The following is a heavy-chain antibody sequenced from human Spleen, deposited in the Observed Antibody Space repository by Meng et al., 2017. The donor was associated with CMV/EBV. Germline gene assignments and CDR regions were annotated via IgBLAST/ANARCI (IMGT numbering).Heavy chain of an antibody. D-gene: IGHD1-1*01. CDR1: GFTFSTYW. CDR2: INSDGSST. V-gene: IGHV3-74*01. Sequence: GESLKISCAASGFTFSTYWMHWVRQAPGKGLVWVSVINSDGSSTSYADSVKGRFTISRDNAKNTLYLQMSSLRAEDTAVYYCARDRRYWNYDDYWGQGTLVTVSS. J-gene: IGHJ4*02. CDR3: ARDRRYWNYDDY.